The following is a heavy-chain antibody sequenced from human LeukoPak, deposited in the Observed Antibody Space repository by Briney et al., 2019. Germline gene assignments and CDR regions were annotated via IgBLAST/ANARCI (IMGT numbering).Heavy chain of an antibody. CDR3: ARILDRITIFGVVIPYYYGMDV. D-gene: IGHD3-3*01. V-gene: IGHV4-34*01. Sequence: SETLSLTCAVYGGSFSGYYWSWIRQPPGKGLEWIGEINHSGSTNYNPSLKSRVTISVDTSENQFSLKLSSVTAADTAVYYCARILDRITIFGVVIPYYYGMDVWGQGTTVTVSS. CDR2: INHSGST. J-gene: IGHJ6*02. CDR1: GGSFSGYY.